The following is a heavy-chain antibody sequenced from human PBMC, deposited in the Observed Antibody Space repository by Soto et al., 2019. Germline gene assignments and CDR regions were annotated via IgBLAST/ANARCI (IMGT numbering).Heavy chain of an antibody. V-gene: IGHV1-2*04. CDR3: SREVASVLQRRVGRGMDV. D-gene: IGHD1-1*01. CDR1: GYTFTGYY. Sequence: QVQLVQSGAEVKKPGASVKVSCKASGYTFTGYYMHWVRQAPGQGLEWMGWINPNSGGTNYAQKLQVWVTTTRDTSISTAYMGLRKVRSDDMEVYYCSREVASVLQRRVGRGMDVWGQGPTVNVSS. J-gene: IGHJ6*02. CDR2: INPNSGGT.